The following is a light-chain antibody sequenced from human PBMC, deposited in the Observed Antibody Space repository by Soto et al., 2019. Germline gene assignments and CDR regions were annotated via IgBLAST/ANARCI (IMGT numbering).Light chain of an antibody. Sequence: VLTQSPATLSLSPGERGTLPCRASQSVSHFLAWYQQKPGQPLRLLIYDASNRAPGIPARFSGSGSGTDFTLTISSPEPEDSAIYYCQQRYNWPPTFGGGTKVEIK. CDR2: DAS. J-gene: IGKJ4*01. CDR3: QQRYNWPPT. CDR1: QSVSHF. V-gene: IGKV3-11*01.